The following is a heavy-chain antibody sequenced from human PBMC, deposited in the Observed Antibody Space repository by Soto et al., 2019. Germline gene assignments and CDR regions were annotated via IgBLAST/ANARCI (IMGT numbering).Heavy chain of an antibody. CDR3: AKKALVAAGNNWFDP. Sequence: TGGSLRLSCAASGFTFSNYAMSWVRQAPGKGLEWVSIISASSGTAYYADSVKGRFTISRDNSKNTLYLQMNSLRPEDTAIYYCAKKALVAAGNNWFDPWGQGTLVTVSS. V-gene: IGHV3-23*01. J-gene: IGHJ5*02. D-gene: IGHD6-13*01. CDR2: ISASSGTA. CDR1: GFTFSNYA.